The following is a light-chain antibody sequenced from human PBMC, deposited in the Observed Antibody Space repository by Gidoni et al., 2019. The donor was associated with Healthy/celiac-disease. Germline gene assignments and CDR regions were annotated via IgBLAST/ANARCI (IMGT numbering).Light chain of an antibody. CDR1: SLRSYY. V-gene: IGLV3-19*01. CDR3: NSRDSSGNL. Sequence: SSEQTQEPAVSVALGQTVRITCQGDSLRSYYASWYQQKPGQAPVLVIYGKNNRPSGSPDRFSGSSSGNTASLTITGAQAEDEADYYCNSRDSSGNLFGGGTKLTVL. CDR2: GKN. J-gene: IGLJ2*01.